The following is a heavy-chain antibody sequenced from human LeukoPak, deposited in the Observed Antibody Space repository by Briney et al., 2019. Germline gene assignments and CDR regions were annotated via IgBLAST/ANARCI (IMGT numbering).Heavy chain of an antibody. Sequence: SGTLSLTCAVSGGSISSSNWWSWVRQPPGKGLEWIGEIYHSGSTYYNPSLKSRVTISVDRSKNQFSLKLSSVTAADTAVYYCARGIDYYGSGSYHDAFDIWGQGTMVTVSS. CDR3: ARGIDYYGSGSYHDAFDI. V-gene: IGHV4-4*02. J-gene: IGHJ3*02. D-gene: IGHD3-10*01. CDR2: IYHSGST. CDR1: GGSISSSNW.